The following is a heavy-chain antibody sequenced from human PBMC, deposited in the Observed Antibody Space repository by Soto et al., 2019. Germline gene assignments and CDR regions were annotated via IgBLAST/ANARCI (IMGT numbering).Heavy chain of an antibody. CDR1: GFTFDDYA. Sequence: EVQLVESGGGLVQPGRSLRLSCAASGFTFDDYAMHWVRQAPGKGLEWVSGISWNSGSIGYADSVKGRFTISRDNAKNSLYLQMNSLRAEETALYYCAKVHAGDIWGSYRSLDGYYFDYWGQGTLVTVSS. V-gene: IGHV3-9*01. CDR3: AKVHAGDIWGSYRSLDGYYFDY. J-gene: IGHJ4*02. D-gene: IGHD3-16*02. CDR2: ISWNSGSI.